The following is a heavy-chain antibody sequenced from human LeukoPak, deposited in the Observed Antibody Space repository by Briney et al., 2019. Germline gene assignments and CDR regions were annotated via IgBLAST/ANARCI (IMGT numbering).Heavy chain of an antibody. V-gene: IGHV3-73*01. J-gene: IGHJ4*02. Sequence: GGPLRLSCAASGFTFSGSAMHWVRQASGKGLEWVGRIRSKANNYATAYAASVKGRFTISRDDSKNTAYLQMNSLKTEDTAVYYCTRLADYSGSGSYSLHFDYWGQGTLVTVSS. CDR1: GFTFSGSA. D-gene: IGHD3-10*01. CDR3: TRLADYSGSGSYSLHFDY. CDR2: IRSKANNYAT.